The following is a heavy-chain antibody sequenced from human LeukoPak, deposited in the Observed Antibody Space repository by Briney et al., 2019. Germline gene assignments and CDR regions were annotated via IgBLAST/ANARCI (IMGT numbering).Heavy chain of an antibody. V-gene: IGHV1-18*01. Sequence: ASVKVSCKASGYTFTNYGITWVRQAPGQGLEWMGWISFHNGNTNYAQKVQGRVTMTTDRSTNTAYMELRSPRSDDTAVYYCARADVSGSYFHLDCWGQGTLVTVSS. CDR2: ISFHNGNT. D-gene: IGHD3-16*01. CDR3: ARADVSGSYFHLDC. CDR1: GYTFTNYG. J-gene: IGHJ4*02.